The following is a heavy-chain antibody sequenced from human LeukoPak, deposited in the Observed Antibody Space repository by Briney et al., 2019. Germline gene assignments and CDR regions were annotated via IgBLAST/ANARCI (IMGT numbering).Heavy chain of an antibody. Sequence: PSETLSLTCAVSGPSSTSVYYWAGIRQPPGKGLEWVGSIFQSGNTYYTPSLKTRVSISMDKSENHFSLRLTSVTAADTATYYCASGNYDDYFDYWGQGAPVIVSS. D-gene: IGHD3-3*01. CDR2: IFQSGNT. J-gene: IGHJ4*02. CDR3: ASGNYDDYFDY. CDR1: GPSSTSVYY. V-gene: IGHV4-38-2*01.